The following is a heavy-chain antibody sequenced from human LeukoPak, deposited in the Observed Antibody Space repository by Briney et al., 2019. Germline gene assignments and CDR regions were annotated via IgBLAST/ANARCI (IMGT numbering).Heavy chain of an antibody. Sequence: ASVKVSCKASGYRFISHYIHWVRQAPGQGPEWLGWMHAGNGNTRYPEKFEGRVTMTRDTSSDTAYMDLTSLRSDDTAVYYCAREGSYCVGGDCYSFDFWGQGDLVTVSS. D-gene: IGHD2-21*02. V-gene: IGHV1-2*02. CDR3: AREGSYCVGGDCYSFDF. J-gene: IGHJ4*02. CDR1: GYRFISHY. CDR2: MHAGNGNT.